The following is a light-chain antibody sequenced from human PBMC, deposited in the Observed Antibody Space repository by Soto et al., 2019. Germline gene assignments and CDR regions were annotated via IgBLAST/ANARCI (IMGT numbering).Light chain of an antibody. V-gene: IGLV2-14*01. Sequence: QSALTQPASVSGSPGQSITISCTGTSSDVGSYNYVSWYQQHPGKAPKLMIYEVSNRPSGVSNRFSGSKSGNTASLTISGLQAEDEADYYCSSYTVSSIDWVFGRGTQLTVL. J-gene: IGLJ3*02. CDR2: EVS. CDR1: SSDVGSYNY. CDR3: SSYTVSSIDWV.